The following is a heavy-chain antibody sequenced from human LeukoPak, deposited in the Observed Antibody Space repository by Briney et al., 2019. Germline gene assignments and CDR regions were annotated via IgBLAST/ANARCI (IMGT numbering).Heavy chain of an antibody. CDR3: ARVTAPTYYDFWSGSNNWFDP. Sequence: ASVKVSCKASGYTFTGYYMHWVRQAPGQGLEWVGWISAYNGNTNYAQKLQGRVTMTTDTSTSTAYMELRSLRSDDTAVYYCARVTAPTYYDFWSGSNNWFDPWGQGTLVTVSS. J-gene: IGHJ5*02. CDR1: GYTFTGYY. V-gene: IGHV1-18*04. CDR2: ISAYNGNT. D-gene: IGHD3-3*01.